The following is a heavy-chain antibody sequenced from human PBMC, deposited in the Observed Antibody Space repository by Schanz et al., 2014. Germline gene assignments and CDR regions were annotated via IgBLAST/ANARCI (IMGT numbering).Heavy chain of an antibody. CDR3: AKDISDTSGKDDY. CDR1: EFTFSTYA. D-gene: IGHD3-22*01. CDR2: ISGTGGDDT. J-gene: IGHJ4*02. V-gene: IGHV3-23*01. Sequence: DVHLLESGGGLVQPGGSLRLSCAASEFTFSTYAMAWVRQAPGKGLLWVSSISGTGGDDTYYADSVKGRFTISRDNSKNTLFLQMNSLRVEDSAIYYCAKDISDTSGKDDYWGQGTLVTVSS.